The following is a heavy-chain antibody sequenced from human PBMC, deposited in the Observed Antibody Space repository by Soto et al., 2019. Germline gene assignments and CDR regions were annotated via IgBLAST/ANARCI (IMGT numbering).Heavy chain of an antibody. CDR3: EAEGYCSGGSCYSDY. CDR1: GGSISSGAYY. V-gene: IGHV4-31*03. J-gene: IGHJ4*02. D-gene: IGHD2-15*01. Sequence: PSETLSLTCTVSGGSISSGAYYWSWIRHHPGKGLEWIGYIYYSGSTDYNPSLKSRVSISVDTSKNQFSLTLSSVTAADTDVYYREAEGYCSGGSCYSDYWGQGTLVTVSS. CDR2: IYYSGST.